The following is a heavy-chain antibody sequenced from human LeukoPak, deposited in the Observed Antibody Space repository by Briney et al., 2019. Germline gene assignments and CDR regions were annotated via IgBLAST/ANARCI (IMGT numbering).Heavy chain of an antibody. CDR2: IYYTGST. CDR1: GDSISSYY. CDR3: ASNHYNGNYLYYFDY. V-gene: IGHV4-59*08. J-gene: IGHJ4*02. D-gene: IGHD1-26*01. Sequence: PSETLSLTCTVSGDSISSYYWSWIRQPPGKGLEWIGYIYYTGSTNYNPSLKSRVTISVDTSKNQFSLKLSSVTAADTAVYYCASNHYNGNYLYYFDYWGQGILVTVSS.